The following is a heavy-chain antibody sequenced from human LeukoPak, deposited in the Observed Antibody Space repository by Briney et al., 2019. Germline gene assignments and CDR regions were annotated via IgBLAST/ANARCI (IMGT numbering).Heavy chain of an antibody. D-gene: IGHD2-2*01. CDR2: ISGSGGST. CDR1: GFTFSSYA. CDR3: AKVPEIVVVPAATHYFDY. J-gene: IGHJ4*02. Sequence: GGSLRLSCAASGFTFSSYAMSWVRQAPGKGLEWVSAISGSGGSTYYADSVKGRFTISRDNSKNTLYLQMNSLRAEDTAVYYCAKVPEIVVVPAATHYFDYWGQGTLVTVSS. V-gene: IGHV3-23*01.